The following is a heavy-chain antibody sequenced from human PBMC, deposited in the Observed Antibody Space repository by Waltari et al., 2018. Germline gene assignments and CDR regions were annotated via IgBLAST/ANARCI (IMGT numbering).Heavy chain of an antibody. CDR1: GYTLTELS. J-gene: IGHJ5*02. Sequence: QVQLVQSGAEVKKPGASVKVSCKVSGYTLTELSMHWVRQAPGKGLEWMGGFDPEDGETIYAQKFQGRVTMTEDTSTDIAYMELSSLRAEDTAVYYCATAWGGQQPSWFDPWGQGTLVTVSS. D-gene: IGHD6-13*01. CDR3: ATAWGGQQPSWFDP. V-gene: IGHV1-24*01. CDR2: FDPEDGET.